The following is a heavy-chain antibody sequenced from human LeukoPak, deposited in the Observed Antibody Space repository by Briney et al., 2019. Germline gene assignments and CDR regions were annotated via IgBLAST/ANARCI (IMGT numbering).Heavy chain of an antibody. CDR1: GGSFSGYY. V-gene: IGHV4-34*01. CDR2: INHSGST. J-gene: IGHJ4*02. D-gene: IGHD3-3*02. CDR3: ASAQFWSGYSTFDY. Sequence: PSETLSLTCAVYGGSFSGYYWSWIRQPPGKGLEWIGEINHSGSTNYNPSLKSRVTISVDTSKNQFSLKLSSVTAADTAVYYCASAQFWSGYSTFDYWGQGTLVTVSS.